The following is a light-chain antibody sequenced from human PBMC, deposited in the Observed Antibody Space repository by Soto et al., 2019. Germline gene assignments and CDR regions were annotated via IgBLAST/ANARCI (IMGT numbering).Light chain of an antibody. Sequence: EIVMTQSPATLSVSPGERATLSCRASQSVSSNLAWYQQKPGQAPRILIYGASTRATGIQARFSGSGSGTEFTLTISSLQSEDFAFYYCQQYNNWPPYTFGQGTKLQIK. CDR3: QQYNNWPPYT. J-gene: IGKJ2*01. V-gene: IGKV3-15*01. CDR1: QSVSSN. CDR2: GAS.